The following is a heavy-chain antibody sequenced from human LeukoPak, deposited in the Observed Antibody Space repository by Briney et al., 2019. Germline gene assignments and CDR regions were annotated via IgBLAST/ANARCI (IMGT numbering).Heavy chain of an antibody. CDR1: GGSFSGYY. Sequence: SETLSLTCAVYGGSFSGYYWSWIRQSPGKGLEWIGEINHSGSTNYNPSLKSRVTISVDTSKNQFSLKLSSVTAADTAVYYCARGTQVRGVIIRAWGQGTLVTVSS. CDR3: ARGTQVRGVIIRA. D-gene: IGHD3-10*01. CDR2: INHSGST. V-gene: IGHV4-34*01. J-gene: IGHJ5*02.